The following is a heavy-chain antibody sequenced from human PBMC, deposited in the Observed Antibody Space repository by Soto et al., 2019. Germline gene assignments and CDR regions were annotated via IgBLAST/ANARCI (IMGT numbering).Heavy chain of an antibody. Sequence: QVQLVESGGGVVQPGRSLRLSCAASGFTFSSYGMHWVRQAPGKGLEWVAVISHEGSNKYYGDSVKGRFTISRDNSKNTLYLQMNSLRAEDTAVYYCAKDNCISTSCYRLYNWFDPWGQGTLVTVSS. CDR3: AKDNCISTSCYRLYNWFDP. J-gene: IGHJ5*02. CDR1: GFTFSSYG. V-gene: IGHV3-30*18. CDR2: ISHEGSNK. D-gene: IGHD2-2*01.